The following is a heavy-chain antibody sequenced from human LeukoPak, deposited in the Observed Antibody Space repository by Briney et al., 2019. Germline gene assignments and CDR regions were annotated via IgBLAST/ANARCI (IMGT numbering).Heavy chain of an antibody. V-gene: IGHV4-61*02. Sequence: SQTLSLTCTVSGGSISSGSYYWSWIRQPAGKGLEWIGRIYTSGSTNYNPSLKSRVTISVDTSKNQFSLKLSSVTAADTAVYYCARGYRSSTSCYNYYYGMDVWGQGTTVTVSS. CDR3: ARGYRSSTSCYNYYYGMDV. J-gene: IGHJ6*02. CDR2: IYTSGST. D-gene: IGHD2-2*02. CDR1: GGSISSGSYY.